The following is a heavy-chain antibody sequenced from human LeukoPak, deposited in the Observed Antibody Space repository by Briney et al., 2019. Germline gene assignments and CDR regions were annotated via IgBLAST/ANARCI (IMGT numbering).Heavy chain of an antibody. CDR1: GYAFTNYA. J-gene: IGHJ4*02. V-gene: IGHV1-18*01. Sequence: GASVKVSCKASGYAFTNYAISWVRQAPGQGLEWMGWISVYNGNTNYAQKLQGRVTMTADTSTTTAYMELRSLRSDDTAAYYCARGYCSSATCRHSDYWGQGALVTVSS. CDR3: ARGYCSSATCRHSDY. CDR2: ISVYNGNT. D-gene: IGHD2-2*01.